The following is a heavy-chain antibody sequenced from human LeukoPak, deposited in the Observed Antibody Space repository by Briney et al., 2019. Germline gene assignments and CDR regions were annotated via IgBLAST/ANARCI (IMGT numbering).Heavy chain of an antibody. CDR1: GFTFSNYA. Sequence: PGGSLRLSCAAAGFTFSNYAMNWVRQAPGKRLEWVSLISGSTGSTYYADYVKGRFSISRDNSKNTLYLQMNSLRAEDTAVYYCAKGRYDFWSGYPNNWFDPWGQGTLVTVSS. CDR2: ISGSTGST. D-gene: IGHD3-3*01. J-gene: IGHJ5*02. V-gene: IGHV3-23*01. CDR3: AKGRYDFWSGYPNNWFDP.